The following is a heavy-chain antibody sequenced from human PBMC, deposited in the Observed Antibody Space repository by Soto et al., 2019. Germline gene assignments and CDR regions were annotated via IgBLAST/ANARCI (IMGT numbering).Heavy chain of an antibody. Sequence: QVQLQESGPGLVKPSETLPLSCTVSGASISSYYWTWIRQPPGKGLEWIGYIYNSGSTNYNPSLKSRVTISVDTSKNQFSLKLSSVTAVDTAVYYCARDGVFYYGMDVWGQGTTVTVSS. V-gene: IGHV4-59*01. CDR3: ARDGVFYYGMDV. J-gene: IGHJ6*02. CDR1: GASISSYY. D-gene: IGHD3-3*01. CDR2: IYNSGST.